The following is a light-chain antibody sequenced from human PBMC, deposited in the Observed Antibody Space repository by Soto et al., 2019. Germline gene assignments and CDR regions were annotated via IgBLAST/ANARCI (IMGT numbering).Light chain of an antibody. J-gene: IGLJ1*01. V-gene: IGLV2-23*02. CDR2: EVT. Sequence: QSVLTQPASVSGSPGQSITISCTGTSGDIGGYNYVSWYQQHPGKAPKLLISEVTNRPSGVSNRFSGSKSGYTASLTISGLQAGDEADYYCCSYAGSITYVFGTGTKLTVL. CDR1: SGDIGGYNY. CDR3: CSYAGSITYV.